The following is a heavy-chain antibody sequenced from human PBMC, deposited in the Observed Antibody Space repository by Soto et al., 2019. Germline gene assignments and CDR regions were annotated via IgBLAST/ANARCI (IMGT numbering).Heavy chain of an antibody. CDR3: ASWGIAAGDY. CDR2: IGYDGSNK. CDR1: GFTFSSYG. V-gene: IGHV3-33*01. D-gene: IGHD6-13*01. J-gene: IGHJ4*02. Sequence: QVQLVESGGGVVQPGRSLRLSCAASGFTFSSYGMHWVRQAPGKGLEWVAVIGYDGSNKYDADSVKGRFTISRDNSKNTLYLQMNSLSAEDTAVYYCASWGIAAGDYWGQGTLVTVSS.